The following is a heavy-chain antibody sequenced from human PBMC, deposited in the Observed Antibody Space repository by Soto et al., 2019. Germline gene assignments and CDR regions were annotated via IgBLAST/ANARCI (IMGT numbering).Heavy chain of an antibody. J-gene: IGHJ4*02. CDR1: GFNFITSS. V-gene: IGHV3-21*01. CDR3: VRDGLDYYDTERLYFDN. Sequence: GGSLGLSCSASGFNFITSSLSWGRQGPGRGLEWVASISSSAVYIDYADSVKGRFTISRDNANNSLYLQMNSLRAEDTATYYCVRDGLDYYDTERLYFDNWGQGNLVTVSS. CDR2: ISSSAVYI. D-gene: IGHD3-22*01.